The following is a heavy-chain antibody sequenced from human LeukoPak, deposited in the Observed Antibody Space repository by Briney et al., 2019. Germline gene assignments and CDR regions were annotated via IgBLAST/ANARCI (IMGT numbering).Heavy chain of an antibody. CDR1: GGSISSYY. CDR3: ARQIASAGTAGFDF. CDR2: IYSTGST. D-gene: IGHD6-13*01. J-gene: IGHJ4*02. Sequence: SETLSLTCTVSGGSISSYYWSWIRQPAGKGLEWIGRIYSTGSTNYNPSLKSRVIMSVDTSKNQFSLRLGSVTAADTAVYYCARQIASAGTAGFDFWGQGALVTVSS. V-gene: IGHV4-4*07.